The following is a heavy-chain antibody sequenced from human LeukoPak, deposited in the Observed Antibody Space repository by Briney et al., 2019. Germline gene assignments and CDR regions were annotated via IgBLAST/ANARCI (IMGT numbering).Heavy chain of an antibody. Sequence: SETLSLTCTVSGGSISSSSYYWGWIRQPPGKGLEWIGSIYYSGSTYYNPSLKSRVTISVDTSKNQFSLKLSSVTAADTAVYYCARSSVKVTAIPGEDRPSEFDYWGQGTLVTVSS. D-gene: IGHD2-21*02. V-gene: IGHV4-39*07. CDR1: GGSISSSSYY. CDR2: IYYSGST. CDR3: ARSSVKVTAIPGEDRPSEFDY. J-gene: IGHJ4*02.